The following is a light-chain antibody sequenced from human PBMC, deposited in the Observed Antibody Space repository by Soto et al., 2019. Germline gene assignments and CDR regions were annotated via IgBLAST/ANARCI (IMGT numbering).Light chain of an antibody. CDR3: QQTYMVPYT. CDR2: DAS. CDR1: QTISSW. Sequence: DIQMTQSPSTLSASAGDRVTITCRASQTISSWLAWYQQKPGKAPKLLIYDASTLASGAPSRFSGSGSGTEFTLTINTLQPEDFAVYFCQQTYMVPYTFGQGTKVEI. J-gene: IGKJ2*01. V-gene: IGKV1-5*01.